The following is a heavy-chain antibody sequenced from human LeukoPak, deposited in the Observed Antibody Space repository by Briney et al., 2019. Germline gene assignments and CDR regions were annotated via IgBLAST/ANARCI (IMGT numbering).Heavy chain of an antibody. D-gene: IGHD6-13*01. CDR1: GYTFTGYY. J-gene: IGHJ6*03. CDR2: INPNSGDT. Sequence: GASVKVSCKASGYTFTGYYMHWVRQAPGQGLEWMGWINPNSGDTNYAQKFQGRVTMTRDTSISTAYMELSRLRSDDTAVYYCARDSSSWYSYYYYNMDVWGKGTTVTVSS. V-gene: IGHV1-2*02. CDR3: ARDSSSWYSYYYYNMDV.